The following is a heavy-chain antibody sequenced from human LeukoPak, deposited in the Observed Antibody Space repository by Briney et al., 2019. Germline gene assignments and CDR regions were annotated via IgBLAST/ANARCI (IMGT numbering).Heavy chain of an antibody. CDR3: ARGGCPRSGDCYLYFQL. CDR2: IYHSGST. J-gene: IGHJ1*01. Sequence: PSETLSLNCTVSGGSISSYYWSWIRQPPGKGLEWIGYIYHSGSTNYNPSLKSRVTISVDTSKNQFSLKLSSVTAADTAVYYCARGGCPRSGDCYLYFQLWGQGTLVTVSS. V-gene: IGHV4-59*01. CDR1: GGSISSYY. D-gene: IGHD2-21*02.